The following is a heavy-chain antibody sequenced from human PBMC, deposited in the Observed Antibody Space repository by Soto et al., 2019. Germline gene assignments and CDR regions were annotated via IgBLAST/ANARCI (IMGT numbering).Heavy chain of an antibody. CDR1: GFPFSRYA. CDR2: ISGSGGST. J-gene: IGHJ3*02. CDR3: AKGPYGDYVPDAFDI. D-gene: IGHD4-17*01. V-gene: IGHV3-23*01. Sequence: GGSLRLSCAASGFPFSRYAMTWVRQAPGKGLEWVSGISGSGGSTYYADSAKGRFSISRDNSKNTLYLQMNSLRAEDTAVYFCAKGPYGDYVPDAFDIWGQGTMVTVSS.